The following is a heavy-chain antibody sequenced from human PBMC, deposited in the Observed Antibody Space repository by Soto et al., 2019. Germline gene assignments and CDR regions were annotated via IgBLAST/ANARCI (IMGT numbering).Heavy chain of an antibody. D-gene: IGHD1-26*01. CDR2: IWYDGSNK. Sequence: QVQLVESGGGVVQAGRSLRLSCAASGFTFSSYGMHWVRQAPGKGLEWVAVIWYDGSNKYYADSVKGRLTISRDNSKNTLYLQMNSLRAEDTAVYYCARGPQWELIDVWGQGTLVTVSS. CDR3: ARGPQWELIDV. CDR1: GFTFSSYG. J-gene: IGHJ4*02. V-gene: IGHV3-33*01.